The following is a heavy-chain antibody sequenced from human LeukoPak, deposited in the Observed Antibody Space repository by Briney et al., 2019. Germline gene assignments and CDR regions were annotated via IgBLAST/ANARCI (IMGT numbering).Heavy chain of an antibody. CDR3: ARDPYDFWSGYFDH. D-gene: IGHD3-3*01. J-gene: IGHJ4*02. CDR1: GFTFSSYA. Sequence: GSLRLSCAASGFTFSSYAMHWVRQAPGKGLEWVAVISYDGSNKYYADSVKGRFTISRDNSKNTLYLQMNSLRAEDTAVYYCARDPYDFWSGYFDHWGQGTLVTVSS. V-gene: IGHV3-30-3*01. CDR2: ISYDGSNK.